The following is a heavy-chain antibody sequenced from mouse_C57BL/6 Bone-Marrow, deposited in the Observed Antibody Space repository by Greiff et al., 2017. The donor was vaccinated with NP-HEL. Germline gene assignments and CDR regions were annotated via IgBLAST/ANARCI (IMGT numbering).Heavy chain of an antibody. D-gene: IGHD3-2*02. V-gene: IGHV7-1*01. J-gene: IGHJ2*01. Sequence: EVKLVESGGGLVQSGRSLRLSCATSGFTFSDFYMEWVRQAPGKGLEWIAASRNKANDYTTEYSASVKGRFIVSRDTSQSILYLQMNALRAEDTAIYYCARDRQLRLDWGQGTTLTVSS. CDR2: SRNKANDYTT. CDR3: ARDRQLRLD. CDR1: GFTFSDFY.